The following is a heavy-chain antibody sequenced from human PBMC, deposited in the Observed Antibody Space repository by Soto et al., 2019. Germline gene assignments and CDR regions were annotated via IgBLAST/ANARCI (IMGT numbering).Heavy chain of an antibody. V-gene: IGHV4-59*08. J-gene: IGHJ4*02. D-gene: IGHD6-13*01. CDR2: IYYSGST. Sequence: SETLSLTCTVSGGSISSYYWSWIRQPPGKGLEWIGYIYYSGSTNYNPSLKSRVTISVDTSKNQFSLKLSSVTAADTAVYYCARHGLGAGTGDYWGQGTLVTVSS. CDR3: ARHGLGAGTGDY. CDR1: GGSISSYY.